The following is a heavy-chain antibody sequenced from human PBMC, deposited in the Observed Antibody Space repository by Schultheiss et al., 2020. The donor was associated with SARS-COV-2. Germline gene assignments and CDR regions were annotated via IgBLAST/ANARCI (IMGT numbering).Heavy chain of an antibody. CDR3: AFDSSGWLHARDY. V-gene: IGHV3-48*03. CDR2: ISIRGSPR. J-gene: IGHJ4*02. D-gene: IGHD6-19*01. Sequence: GGSLRLSCAASGFNLSSYEMNWVRQAPGKGLEWISYISIRGSPRYYADSVEGRFTISRDNAKNSLYLQMNSLRAEDTAVYYCAFDSSGWLHARDYWGQGTLVTVSS. CDR1: GFNLSSYE.